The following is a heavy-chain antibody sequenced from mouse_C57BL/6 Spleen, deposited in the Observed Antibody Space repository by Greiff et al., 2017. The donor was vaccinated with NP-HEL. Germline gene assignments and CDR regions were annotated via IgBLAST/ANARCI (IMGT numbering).Heavy chain of an antibody. CDR2: INPSSGYT. J-gene: IGHJ4*01. CDR3: ATDGYYGGAMDY. D-gene: IGHD2-3*01. Sequence: QVQLQQSGAELARPGASVKMSCKASGYTFTSYTMHWVKQRPGQGLEWIGYINPSSGYTKYNQKFKDKATLTADKSSSTAYMQLSSLTSEDSAVYYCATDGYYGGAMDYWGQGTSVTVSS. V-gene: IGHV1-4*01. CDR1: GYTFTSYT.